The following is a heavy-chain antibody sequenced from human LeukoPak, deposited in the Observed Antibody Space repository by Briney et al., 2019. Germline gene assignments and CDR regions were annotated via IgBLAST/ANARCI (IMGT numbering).Heavy chain of an antibody. CDR2: VIRDGSFT. D-gene: IGHD5-24*01. V-gene: IGHV3-74*01. CDR3: VRDGDDSNFDY. Sequence: GGSLRLSCAASGFTFRSYWMHWVRQAPGKGLEWVSRVIRDGSFTNYADSVKGRFTISRDSAKNTLYLQMSSLRAEDTAVYFCVRDGDDSNFDYWGQGSLVTVSS. J-gene: IGHJ4*02. CDR1: GFTFRSYW.